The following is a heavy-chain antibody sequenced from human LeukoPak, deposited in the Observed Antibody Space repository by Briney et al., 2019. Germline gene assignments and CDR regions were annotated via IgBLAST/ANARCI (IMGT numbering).Heavy chain of an antibody. D-gene: IGHD5-18*01. CDR3: ARASYGYSYYYYMDV. CDR2: IYYSGST. Sequence: PSETLSLTCTVSGGSISSSSYYWGWIRQPPGKGLEWIGSIYYSGSTYYTPSLKSRVTISVDRSKNQFAIKLNSVTAADTAVHXCARASYGYSYYYYMDVWGKGTTVTVSS. V-gene: IGHV4-39*06. J-gene: IGHJ6*03. CDR1: GGSISSSSYY.